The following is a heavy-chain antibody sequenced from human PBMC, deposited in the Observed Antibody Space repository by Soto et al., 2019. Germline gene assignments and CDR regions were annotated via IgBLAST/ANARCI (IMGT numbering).Heavy chain of an antibody. D-gene: IGHD5-18*01. J-gene: IGHJ6*02. V-gene: IGHV5-51*01. CDR1: GYSFSNYW. CDR2: IYPGDSDT. Sequence: GESLKISCKGSGYSFSNYWIGWVRQMPGKGLEWMGIIYPGDSDTRYSPSFQGQVTISADKSISTAHLQWSSLKASDTALYYCARQNSYGYCYYGLDVWGQGTTVTVSS. CDR3: ARQNSYGYCYYGLDV.